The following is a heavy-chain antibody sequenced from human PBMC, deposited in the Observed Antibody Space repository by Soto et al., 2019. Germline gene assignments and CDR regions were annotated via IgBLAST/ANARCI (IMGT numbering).Heavy chain of an antibody. CDR2: ISAYNGNT. CDR1: GYTFTSYG. V-gene: IGHV1-18*04. J-gene: IGHJ6*02. Sequence: QVQLVQSGAEVKKPGASVKVSCKASGYTFTSYGISWARQAPGQGLEWMGWISAYNGNTNYAQKLQGRVTMTTDTSTSTAYMELRSLRSDDTAVYYCATINFWSGYYSVDYYGMDVWGQGTTVTVSS. D-gene: IGHD3-3*01. CDR3: ATINFWSGYYSVDYYGMDV.